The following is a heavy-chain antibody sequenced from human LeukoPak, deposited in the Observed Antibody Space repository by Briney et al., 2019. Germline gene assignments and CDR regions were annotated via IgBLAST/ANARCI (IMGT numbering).Heavy chain of an antibody. CDR1: GGTFSSYA. Sequence: ASVKVSCKASGGTFSSYAISWVRQAPGQGLEWMGWMNPNSGNTGYAQKFQGRVTITRNTSISTAYTELSSLRSEDTAVYYCARTYDSSGYAAFDIWGQGTMVTVSS. D-gene: IGHD3-22*01. J-gene: IGHJ3*02. CDR2: MNPNSGNT. V-gene: IGHV1-8*03. CDR3: ARTYDSSGYAAFDI.